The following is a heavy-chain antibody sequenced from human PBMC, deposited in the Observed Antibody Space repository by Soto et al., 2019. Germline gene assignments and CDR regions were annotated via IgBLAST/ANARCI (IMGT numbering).Heavy chain of an antibody. CDR1: GFTFSTYT. D-gene: IGHD1-26*01. CDR3: AREKSGSYDGLFDS. CDR2: VSSSSTYI. V-gene: IGHV3-21*02. J-gene: IGHJ5*01. Sequence: EVPLVESGGGLVKPGGCLRLSCAASGFTFSTYTMNWVRQTPEKGLEWVSSVSSSSTYIYYADSVKGRFTISRDNGKNSLYLQMNSLRVEDTAVYYCAREKSGSYDGLFDSWGQGTLVTV.